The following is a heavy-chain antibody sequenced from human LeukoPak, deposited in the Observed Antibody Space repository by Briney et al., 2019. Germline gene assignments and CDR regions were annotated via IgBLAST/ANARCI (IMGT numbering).Heavy chain of an antibody. CDR2: INPNSGGT. J-gene: IGHJ5*02. Sequence: VASVSVSCKASGYILAGYYIHWVRQAPGQGIEWLGWINPNSGGTNYAQKFQGRVTLTRDTSISTAYMELSGLRSDDTAVYFCARGDPDWLQGYNWFDPWGQGTLVTVSS. D-gene: IGHD5-24*01. CDR1: GYILAGYY. CDR3: ARGDPDWLQGYNWFDP. V-gene: IGHV1-2*02.